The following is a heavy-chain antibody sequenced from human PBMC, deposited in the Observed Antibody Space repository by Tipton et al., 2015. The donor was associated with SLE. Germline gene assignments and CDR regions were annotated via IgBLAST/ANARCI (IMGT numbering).Heavy chain of an antibody. Sequence: LRLSCAVYGGSFSGYYWSWIRQPPGKGLEWIGEINHSGSTNYNPSLKSRVTISVDTSKNQFPLKLSSVTAADTAVYYCARGGGSHYFNYWGQGTLVTVSS. CDR3: ARGGGSHYFNY. CDR2: INHSGST. V-gene: IGHV4-34*01. J-gene: IGHJ4*02. D-gene: IGHD3-16*01. CDR1: GGSFSGYY.